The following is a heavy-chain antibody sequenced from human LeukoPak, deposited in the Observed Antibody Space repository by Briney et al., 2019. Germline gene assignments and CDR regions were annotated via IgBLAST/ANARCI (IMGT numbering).Heavy chain of an antibody. J-gene: IGHJ4*02. CDR1: GYTFTGYY. D-gene: IGHD3-22*01. Sequence: ASVKVSCKASGYTFTGYYMHWVRQAPGQGLEWMGWIHPNSGGTNYAQKFQGRVTMTRDTSISTAYMELSRLRSDETAVYYCARDVSSSGYSRALFDYWGQGTLVTVSS. CDR2: IHPNSGGT. CDR3: ARDVSSSGYSRALFDY. V-gene: IGHV1-2*02.